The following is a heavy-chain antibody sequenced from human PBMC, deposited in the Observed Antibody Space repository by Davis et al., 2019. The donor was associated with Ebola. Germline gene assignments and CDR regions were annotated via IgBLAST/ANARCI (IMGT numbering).Heavy chain of an antibody. D-gene: IGHD2-15*01. Sequence: ASVKVSCKASGYTFTSYDINWVRQATGQGLEWMGWMNPNSGNTGYAQKFQGRVTMTRNTSINTAYMELSRLRSDDTAVYYCAAGDCIGSSCYDYFLFDYWGQGTLVTVSS. CDR3: AAGDCIGSSCYDYFLFDY. V-gene: IGHV1-8*01. J-gene: IGHJ4*02. CDR2: MNPNSGNT. CDR1: GYTFTSYD.